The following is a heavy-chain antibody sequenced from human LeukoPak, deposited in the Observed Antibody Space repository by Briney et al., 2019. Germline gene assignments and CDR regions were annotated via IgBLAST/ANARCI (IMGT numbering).Heavy chain of an antibody. D-gene: IGHD1-20*01. CDR1: GFTFSSYG. J-gene: IGHJ6*03. Sequence: GESLRLSCAASGFTFSSYGMHWVRQAPGKGLEGVAVVGKDGSNKYYADSVKGRFTISRDNSKNTLYLQMNSLRAEDTAVYYCAKDGPINWKRRYYYYYMDVWGKGTTVTVSS. CDR2: VGKDGSNK. CDR3: AKDGPINWKRRYYYYYMDV. V-gene: IGHV3-33*06.